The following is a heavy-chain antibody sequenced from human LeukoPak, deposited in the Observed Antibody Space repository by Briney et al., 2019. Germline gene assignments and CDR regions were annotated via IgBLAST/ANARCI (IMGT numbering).Heavy chain of an antibody. V-gene: IGHV3-30*18. CDR1: GFTFSSYG. D-gene: IGHD2-15*01. CDR3: AKDDRRYCSGGSCYDLGY. Sequence: PGGSLRPSCAASGFTFSSYGMHWVRQAPGKGLEWVAVISYDGSNKYYADSVKGRFTISRDSSKNTLYLQMNSLRAEDTAAYYCAKDDRRYCSGGSCYDLGYWGQGTLVTVSS. J-gene: IGHJ4*02. CDR2: ISYDGSNK.